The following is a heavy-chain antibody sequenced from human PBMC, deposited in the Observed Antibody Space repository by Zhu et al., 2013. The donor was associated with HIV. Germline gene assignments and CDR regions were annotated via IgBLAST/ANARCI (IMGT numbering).Heavy chain of an antibody. CDR2: IYYNGST. CDR3: VRDPRGTGAVWGFDH. J-gene: IGHJ4*02. Sequence: QVQLQESGPGLVKPSETLALTCTVSGGSVSSGTHFWSWIRQPPGKRLEWIGFIYYNGSTHYNPSLKSRVTMSVDTSKDQFSLQLSSVTAADTAVYYRVRDPRGTGAVWGFDHWGQGTLVTVSS. D-gene: IGHD2-8*02. CDR1: GGSVSSGTHF. V-gene: IGHV4-61*01.